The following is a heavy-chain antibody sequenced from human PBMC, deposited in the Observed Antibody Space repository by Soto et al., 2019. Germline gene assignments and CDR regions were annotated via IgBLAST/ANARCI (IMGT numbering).Heavy chain of an antibody. V-gene: IGHV4-59*01. D-gene: IGHD3-10*01. CDR1: GGSISSYY. CDR3: ARDRPYYGSGGFDY. J-gene: IGHJ4*02. Sequence: QVQLQESGPGLVKPSETLSLTCTVSGGSISSYYWSWIRQPPGKGLEWIGYIYYSGSTNYNPSLKSRVTLSVDTSKNQFSLKLSSVTAADTAVYYCARDRPYYGSGGFDYWGQGTLVTVSS. CDR2: IYYSGST.